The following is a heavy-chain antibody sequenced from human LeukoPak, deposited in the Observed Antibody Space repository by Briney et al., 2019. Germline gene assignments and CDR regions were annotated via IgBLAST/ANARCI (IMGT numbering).Heavy chain of an antibody. D-gene: IGHD5-24*01. CDR2: IYYSGST. CDR1: GGSISSDGYY. CDR3: ASPGRDGYTNPPDY. J-gene: IGHJ4*02. V-gene: IGHV4-39*01. Sequence: SETLSLTCTVSGGSISSDGYYWGWIRQPPGKGLEWIGSIYYSGSTYYNPSLKSRVTISVDTSKNQFSLKLSSATAADTAVYYCASPGRDGYTNPPDYWGQGTLVTVSS.